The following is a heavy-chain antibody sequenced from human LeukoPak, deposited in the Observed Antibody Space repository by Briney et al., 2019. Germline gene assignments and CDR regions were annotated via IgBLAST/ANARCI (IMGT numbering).Heavy chain of an antibody. CDR3: ARPAYSSSWYALDY. Sequence: PGGSLRLSCAASGFTVGNNYMNWVRQAPGKGLEWVSVIYGGGNTFYADSVKGRFTISRDNAKNSLYLQMNSLRAEDTAVYYCARPAYSSSWYALDYWGQGTLVTVSS. V-gene: IGHV3-66*04. D-gene: IGHD6-13*01. CDR1: GFTVGNNY. J-gene: IGHJ4*02. CDR2: IYGGGNT.